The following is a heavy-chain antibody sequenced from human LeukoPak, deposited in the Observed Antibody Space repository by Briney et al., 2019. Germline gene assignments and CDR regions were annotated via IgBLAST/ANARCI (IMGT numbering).Heavy chain of an antibody. J-gene: IGHJ4*02. CDR2: IKQDGSEK. D-gene: IGHD3-3*01. CDR3: AREGTRTYYDFWSGYQGDFDY. Sequence: GGSLRLSCAASGFTFSSYWMSWVRQAPGKGLEWVANIKQDGSEKYYVDSVKGRFTISRDNAKNSLYLQMNSLRAEDTAVYYCAREGTRTYYDFWSGYQGDFDYWGQGTLVTVSS. V-gene: IGHV3-7*01. CDR1: GFTFSSYW.